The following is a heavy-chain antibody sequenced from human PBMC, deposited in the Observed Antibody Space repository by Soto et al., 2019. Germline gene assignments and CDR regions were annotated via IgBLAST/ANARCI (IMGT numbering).Heavy chain of an antibody. CDR2: IWYDGSNK. J-gene: IGHJ3*02. CDR1: GFTFSSYG. V-gene: IGHV3-33*01. D-gene: IGHD4-17*01. CDR3: ARDXLHDYGDYERRGPAFDI. Sequence: GGSLRLSCAASGFTFSSYGMHWVRQAPGKGLEWVAVIWYDGSNKYYADSVKGRFTISRDNSKNTLYLQMNSLRAEDTAVYYCARDXLHDYGDYERRGPAFDIWGQGTMVTVSS.